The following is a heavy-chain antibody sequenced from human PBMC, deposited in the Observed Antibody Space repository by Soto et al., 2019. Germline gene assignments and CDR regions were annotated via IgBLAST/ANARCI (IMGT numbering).Heavy chain of an antibody. D-gene: IGHD3-10*01. CDR1: GYTFTGYY. J-gene: IGHJ3*02. CDR2: INPNSGGT. Sequence: VASVKVSCKASGYTFTGYYMHWVRQAPGQGLEWMGWINPNSGGTNYAQKFQGRVTMTRDTSISTAYMELRRLRSDDTAVYYCARDRDASQPFDIWGKGTMVTVSS. CDR3: ARDRDASQPFDI. V-gene: IGHV1-2*02.